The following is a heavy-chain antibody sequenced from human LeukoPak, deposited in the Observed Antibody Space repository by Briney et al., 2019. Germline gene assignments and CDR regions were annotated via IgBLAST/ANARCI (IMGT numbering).Heavy chain of an antibody. CDR1: GGSISSTTYY. CDR2: IYYSGST. V-gene: IGHV4-39*01. CDR3: VRGSTLRHYQY. D-gene: IGHD3-16*01. Sequence: SETLSLTCTVSGGSISSTTYYWGWIRRPPGKGLEWIGSIYYSGSTYYHPSLKSRVTVTVDPSKTQFSLNLSSVTAADTAVYYCVRGSTLRHYQYWGQGTLVTVSS. J-gene: IGHJ4*02.